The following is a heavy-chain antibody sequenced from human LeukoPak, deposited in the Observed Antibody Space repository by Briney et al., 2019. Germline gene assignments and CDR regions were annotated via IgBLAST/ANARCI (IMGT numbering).Heavy chain of an antibody. CDR3: ARVRYRGAAAGNYFDY. J-gene: IGHJ4*02. V-gene: IGHV1-2*06. D-gene: IGHD6-13*01. Sequence: ASVKVSCKASGYTFTGYYMHWVRQAPRQGLEWMGRINPNSGGTNYAQKFQGRVTMTRDTSISTAYMELSRLRSDDTAVYCCARVRYRGAAAGNYFDYWGQGTLVTVSS. CDR1: GYTFTGYY. CDR2: INPNSGGT.